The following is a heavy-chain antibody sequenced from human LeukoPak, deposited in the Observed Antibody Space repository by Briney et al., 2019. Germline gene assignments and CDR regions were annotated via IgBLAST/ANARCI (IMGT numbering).Heavy chain of an antibody. CDR2: IKQDGSEK. CDR3: ARDRRLDY. Sequence: GGSLRLSCAASGFTFSSYAMSWVRQAPGKGLEWVANIKQDGSEKYYVDSVKGRFTISRDNAKNSLYLQMNSLRAEDTAVYYCARDRRLDYWGQGTLVTVSS. J-gene: IGHJ4*02. CDR1: GFTFSSYA. V-gene: IGHV3-7*03.